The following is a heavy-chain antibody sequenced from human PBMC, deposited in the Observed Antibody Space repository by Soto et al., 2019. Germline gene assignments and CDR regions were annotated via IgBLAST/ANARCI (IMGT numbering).Heavy chain of an antibody. J-gene: IGHJ3*02. CDR1: GGSISSSSYY. D-gene: IGHD3-22*01. Sequence: SETLSLTCTVSGGSISSSSYYWGWIRQPPGKGLEWIGSIYYSGSTYYNPSLKSRVTISVDTSKNQFSLKLSSVTAADTAVYYCARGGWYYDSSGAFDIWGQGT. CDR3: ARGGWYYDSSGAFDI. V-gene: IGHV4-39*01. CDR2: IYYSGST.